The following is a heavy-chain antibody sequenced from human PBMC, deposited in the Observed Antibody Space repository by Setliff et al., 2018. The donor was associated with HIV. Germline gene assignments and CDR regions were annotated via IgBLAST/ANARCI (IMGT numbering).Heavy chain of an antibody. D-gene: IGHD3-10*01. CDR1: GLTDTYNY. CDR2: IYAGGST. CDR3: ARNFGLSPSGKYYYYYGMDI. Sequence: PGGSLRLSCAASGLTDTYNYMSWVRQAPGKGLEWVSVIYAGGSTYYADSVKGRFTISRGNSKNMLYLQMDSLRAEDTAVYYCARNFGLSPSGKYYYYYGMDIWGQGTTVTVSS. V-gene: IGHV3-53*01. J-gene: IGHJ6*02.